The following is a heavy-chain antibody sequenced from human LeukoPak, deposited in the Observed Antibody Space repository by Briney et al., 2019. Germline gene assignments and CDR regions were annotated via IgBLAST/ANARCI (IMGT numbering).Heavy chain of an antibody. Sequence: PGGSLRLSCIASGFTFSSYAMGWVHQAPGKGLDWVSAISGSGVTTHYAGSVQGRFSISRDNSKNTLYLQMNSLRVEDTALYYCVKKVVVGATSPYSDFQDWGQGTLVTVSS. D-gene: IGHD1-26*01. J-gene: IGHJ1*01. CDR1: GFTFSSYA. CDR2: ISGSGVTT. CDR3: VKKVVVGATSPYSDFQD. V-gene: IGHV3-23*01.